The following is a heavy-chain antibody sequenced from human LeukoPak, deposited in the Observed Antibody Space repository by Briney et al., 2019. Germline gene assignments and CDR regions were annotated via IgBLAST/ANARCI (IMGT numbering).Heavy chain of an antibody. Sequence: PGGSLRLSCAASGFTFSSYWMSWVRQAPGKGLEWVANIKQDGSEKYYVDSVKGRLTISRDNAKNSLYLQMNSLRAEDTAVYYCARGTIAAAGYYYFDYWGQGTQVTVSS. V-gene: IGHV3-7*04. J-gene: IGHJ4*02. CDR2: IKQDGSEK. CDR3: ARGTIAAAGYYYFDY. CDR1: GFTFSSYW. D-gene: IGHD6-13*01.